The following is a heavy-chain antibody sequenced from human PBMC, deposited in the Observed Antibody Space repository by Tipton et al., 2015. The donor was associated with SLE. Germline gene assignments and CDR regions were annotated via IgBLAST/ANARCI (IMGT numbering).Heavy chain of an antibody. J-gene: IGHJ3*01. CDR2: IYHSGST. CDR1: GGSISSSNW. V-gene: IGHV4-4*02. CDR3: VRERKYVVRFRELVAPDL. D-gene: IGHD1-26*01. Sequence: SLRLSCAVSGGSISSSNWWSWVRQPPGKGLEWIGEIYHSGSTNYNPSLKSRVTISVDKSKNQFSLKLSSVTAADTAMYYCVRERKYVVRFRELVAPDLWGQGTAITVSS.